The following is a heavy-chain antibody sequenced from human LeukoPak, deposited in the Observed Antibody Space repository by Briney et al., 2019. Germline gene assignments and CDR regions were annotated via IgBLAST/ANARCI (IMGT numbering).Heavy chain of an antibody. V-gene: IGHV1-8*02. Sequence: ASAKVSCKASGYTFTSYDINWVRQATGQGLEWMGWMNPNSGNTGYAQKLQGRVTMTTDTSTSTAYMELRSLRSDDTAVYYCARGAGSYYYYYYMDVWGKGTTVTVSS. J-gene: IGHJ6*03. CDR3: ARGAGSYYYYYYMDV. D-gene: IGHD1-26*01. CDR2: MNPNSGNT. CDR1: GYTFTSYD.